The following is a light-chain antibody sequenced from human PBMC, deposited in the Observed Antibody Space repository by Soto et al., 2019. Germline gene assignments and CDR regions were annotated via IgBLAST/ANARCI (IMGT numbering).Light chain of an antibody. CDR2: DTS. J-gene: IGKJ2*01. CDR1: QSVSTY. Sequence: EIVLTQSPATLSLSPGDRATLSCRASQSVSTYFAWYQQKPGQAPRLLIYDTSNRATGIPARFSGSGSGTDFTLTISSLEPEDFAVYYCQQRSNWPRTFGQGTKLEIK. CDR3: QQRSNWPRT. V-gene: IGKV3-11*01.